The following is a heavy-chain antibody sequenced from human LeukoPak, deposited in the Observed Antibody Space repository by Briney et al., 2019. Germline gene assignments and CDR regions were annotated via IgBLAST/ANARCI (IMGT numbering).Heavy chain of an antibody. CDR1: GYSISSGYY. CDR2: IYHSGST. Sequence: MPSETLSLTCTVSGYSISSGYYRGWIRQPPGKGLERVGSIYHSGSTYYNPSLKSRVTISVDTSKNQFSLKLSSVTAADTDVYYCASLKYCSGGSCYLFDYWGQGTLVTVSS. D-gene: IGHD2-15*01. V-gene: IGHV4-38-2*02. J-gene: IGHJ4*02. CDR3: ASLKYCSGGSCYLFDY.